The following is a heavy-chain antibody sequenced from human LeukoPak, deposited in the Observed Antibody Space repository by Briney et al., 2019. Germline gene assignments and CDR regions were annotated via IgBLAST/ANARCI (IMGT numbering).Heavy chain of an antibody. Sequence: SETLCLSCAVSGYSISSGYDWGWSRQPPGKGRGGFGSIYHSGSTYYNPSLKSRVTISVDTSKNQFSLKLSSVTAADTAVYYCASSRVRGVITYYWGQGTLVTVSS. CDR1: GYSISSGYD. J-gene: IGHJ4*02. CDR3: ASSRVRGVITYY. CDR2: IYHSGST. V-gene: IGHV4-38-2*01. D-gene: IGHD3-10*01.